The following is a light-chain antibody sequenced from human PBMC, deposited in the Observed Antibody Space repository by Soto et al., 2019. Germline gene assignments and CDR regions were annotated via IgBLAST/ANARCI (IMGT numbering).Light chain of an antibody. CDR1: QSVSSN. J-gene: IGKJ1*01. CDR2: GAS. CDR3: QQYNNWPRT. V-gene: IGKV3-15*01. Sequence: EIVMTQSPATLSVSPGERATLSCRASQSVSSNLAWYQQKPGQAPRFLIYGASTRATGIPARFSGSGSGTEFTLIISSLQSEDFAVYYCQQYNNWPRTFGQGTEVEIK.